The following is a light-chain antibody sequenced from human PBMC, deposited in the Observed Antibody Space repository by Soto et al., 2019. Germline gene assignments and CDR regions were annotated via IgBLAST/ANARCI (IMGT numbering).Light chain of an antibody. CDR3: QKRSNWPLN. CDR1: QTVSTNY. J-gene: IGKJ4*01. Sequence: EIVLTHSPGTLSFSPLERATLSFSSSQTVSTNYLSWYQQKPGQAPRLLIYDASNRATGIPARFSGSGSGTTSTLTISSLEPEDFAVYYCQKRSNWPLNFGGGTKVDIK. CDR2: DAS. V-gene: IGKV3D-20*02.